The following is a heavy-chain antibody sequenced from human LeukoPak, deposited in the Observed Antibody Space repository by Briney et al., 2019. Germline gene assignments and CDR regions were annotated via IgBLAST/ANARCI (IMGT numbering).Heavy chain of an antibody. Sequence: PSETLSLTCAVYGGSFSGYYWSWIRQHPGKGLEWIGYIYYSGSTYYNPSLKSRVTISVDTSKNQFSLKLSSVTAADTAVYYCARDGGGRGAFDIWGQGTMVTVSS. CDR1: GGSFSGYY. CDR2: IYYSGST. J-gene: IGHJ3*02. V-gene: IGHV4-31*11. CDR3: ARDGGGRGAFDI. D-gene: IGHD2-15*01.